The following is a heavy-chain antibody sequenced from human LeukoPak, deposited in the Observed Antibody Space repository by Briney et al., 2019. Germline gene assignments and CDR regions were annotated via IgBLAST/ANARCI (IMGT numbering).Heavy chain of an antibody. CDR2: IDKKDKGYATAT. J-gene: IGHJ5*02. D-gene: IGHD1-26*01. V-gene: IGHV3-73*01. Sequence: GGPLRLSCAASGFTFSCSAIHWVRQSSGKGLEWVGQIDKKDKGYATATAYAASVKGRFTISRDDSINTAYLQMKSLKTEDTALYYCTRDSGTYNWFDPWGQGTLVTVSS. CDR1: GFTFSCSA. CDR3: TRDSGTYNWFDP.